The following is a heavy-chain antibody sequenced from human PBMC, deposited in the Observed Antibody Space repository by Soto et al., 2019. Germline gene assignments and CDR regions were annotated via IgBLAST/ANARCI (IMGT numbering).Heavy chain of an antibody. CDR2: IYYSGST. D-gene: IGHD2-15*01. CDR1: GGSISSYY. V-gene: IGHV4-59*01. CDR3: SRDSCSGGSCYPDYFDY. J-gene: IGHJ4*02. Sequence: SETLSLTCTVSGGSISSYYWSWIRQPPGKGLEWIGYIYYSGSTNYNPYLKSRVTISVDTSKNQFSLKLSSVTAADTAVYYCSRDSCSGGSCYPDYFDYWGQGTLVTVSS.